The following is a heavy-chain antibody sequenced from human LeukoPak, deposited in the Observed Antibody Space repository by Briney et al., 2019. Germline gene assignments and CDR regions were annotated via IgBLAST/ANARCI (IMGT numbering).Heavy chain of an antibody. V-gene: IGHV1-2*02. CDR1: GYTFTGYY. J-gene: IGHJ4*02. CDR2: ISPNSGGT. Sequence: GASVKVSCKASGYTFTGYYMHWVRQAPGQGLEWMGWISPNSGGTNYAQKFQGRVTMTRDTSISTAYMELSRLRSDDTAVYYCARSRVGIVGAKRLDYWGQGTLVTVSS. D-gene: IGHD1-26*01. CDR3: ARSRVGIVGAKRLDY.